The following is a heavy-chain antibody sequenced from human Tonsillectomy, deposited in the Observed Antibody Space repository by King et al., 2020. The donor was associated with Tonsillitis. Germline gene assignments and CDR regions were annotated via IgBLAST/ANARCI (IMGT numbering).Heavy chain of an antibody. CDR3: THDSTSHGVYNS. V-gene: IGHV3-15*01. J-gene: IGHJ3*01. Sequence: VQLVESGGGLEQPGGSLRLSCAVSGLRFTDAWVSWVRQAPGKGLEGIGRIKSKGSGGTTDYAEPVKGRFSISRDDSQNRVYLQMDSLKTDDTAVYYCTHDSTSHGVYNSGGRGTRATVSS. CDR1: GLRFTDAW. D-gene: IGHD2/OR15-2a*01. CDR2: IKSKGSGGTT.